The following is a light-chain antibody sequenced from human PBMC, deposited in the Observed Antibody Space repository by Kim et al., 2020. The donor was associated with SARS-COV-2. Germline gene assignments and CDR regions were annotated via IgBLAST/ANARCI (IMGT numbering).Light chain of an antibody. V-gene: IGLV2-8*01. J-gene: IGLJ1*01. CDR2: EVS. Sequence: QSALTQPPSASGSPGQSVTISCTGTSSDVGGYNYVSWYQQHPGKAPKLMIYEVSKRPSGVPDRFSGSKSGNTASLTVSGLQAEGEADYYCSSYAGSVYVFGTGTKVTVL. CDR3: SSYAGSVYV. CDR1: SSDVGGYNY.